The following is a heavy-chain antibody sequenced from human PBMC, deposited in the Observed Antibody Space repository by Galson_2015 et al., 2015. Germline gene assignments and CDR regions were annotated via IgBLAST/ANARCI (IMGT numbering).Heavy chain of an antibody. V-gene: IGHV1-69*10. D-gene: IGHD2-2*02. CDR3: ARDQPNKYCSSTSCYTTGYFQH. Sequence: VKVSCKASGGTFSSYAISWVRQAPGQGLEWMGGIIPIFGIANYAQKFQGRVTITADKSTSTAYMELSSLRSEDTAVYYCARDQPNKYCSSTSCYTTGYFQHWGQGTLVTVSS. CDR2: IIPIFGIA. CDR1: GGTFSSYA. J-gene: IGHJ1*01.